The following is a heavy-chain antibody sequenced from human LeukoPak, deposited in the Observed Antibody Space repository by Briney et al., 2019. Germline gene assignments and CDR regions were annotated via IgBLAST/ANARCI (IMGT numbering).Heavy chain of an antibody. CDR3: AKDHEGMVRGPENYYYYMDV. CDR1: GFTFRAYA. CDR2: ISNDGTIQ. V-gene: IGHV3-30*04. Sequence: GGSLRLSCAASGFTFRAYAMHWVRQAPGKGLEWLAVISNDGTIQYYADSVKGRFTISRDNSKNTLYLQMNSLRAEDTAVYYCAKDHEGMVRGPENYYYYMDVWGKGTTVTISS. J-gene: IGHJ6*03. D-gene: IGHD3-10*01.